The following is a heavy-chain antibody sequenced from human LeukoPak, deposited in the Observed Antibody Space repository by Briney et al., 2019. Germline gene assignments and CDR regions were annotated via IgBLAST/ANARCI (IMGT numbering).Heavy chain of an antibody. CDR2: IYYSGET. D-gene: IGHD2-2*01. CDR3: ARSSTGWSHY. CDR1: GDSISGSGHH. V-gene: IGHV4-39*01. Sequence: PSETLSLTCTVSGDSISGSGHHWGWIRQAPWKGLEWIGSIYYSGETCYNPSLKSRVTISVDTSKNQFSLKLSSVTAADTAVYYCARSSTGWSHYWGQGNLVTVSS. J-gene: IGHJ4*02.